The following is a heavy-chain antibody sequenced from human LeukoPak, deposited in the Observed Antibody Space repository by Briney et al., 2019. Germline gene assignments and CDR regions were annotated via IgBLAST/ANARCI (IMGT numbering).Heavy chain of an antibody. D-gene: IGHD3-22*01. J-gene: IGHJ4*02. Sequence: PGGSLRLSCTVSEFTFSSYSMDWVRQAPGKRLEWVGSINRGATYIYYADSMKGRFTISRDDAKSSLYLQMDSLRAEDTAVYYCVRLRRNSDSSGYYYYCDYWGQGILVTVSS. CDR3: VRLRRNSDSSGYYYYCDY. CDR2: INRGATYI. CDR1: EFTFSSYS. V-gene: IGHV3-21*01.